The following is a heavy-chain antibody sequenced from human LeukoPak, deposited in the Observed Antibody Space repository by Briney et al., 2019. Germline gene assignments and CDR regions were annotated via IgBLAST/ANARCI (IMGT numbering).Heavy chain of an antibody. Sequence: SETLSLTCTVSGGSISSYYWSWIRQPPGKGLEWIGYIYYSGSTNYNPSLKSRVTISVDTSKNQFSLKLSSVTAADTAVYYCARVGPWGYYFDYWGQGTLVTVSS. CDR2: IYYSGST. D-gene: IGHD3-16*01. V-gene: IGHV4-59*01. J-gene: IGHJ4*02. CDR1: GGSISSYY. CDR3: ARVGPWGYYFDY.